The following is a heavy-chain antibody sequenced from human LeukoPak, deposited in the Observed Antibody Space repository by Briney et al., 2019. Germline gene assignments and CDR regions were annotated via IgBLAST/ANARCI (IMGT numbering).Heavy chain of an antibody. CDR3: ARDRGGGYMDY. J-gene: IGHJ4*02. Sequence: SETLSLTCTVSGGSISSYYWSWIRQPPGKGLEWVGYIYYSGSTNYNPSLKSRVTISVDTSKNQFSLKLSSVTAADTAVYYCARDRGGGYMDYWGQGTLVTVSS. CDR2: IYYSGST. CDR1: GGSISSYY. V-gene: IGHV4-59*01. D-gene: IGHD5-18*01.